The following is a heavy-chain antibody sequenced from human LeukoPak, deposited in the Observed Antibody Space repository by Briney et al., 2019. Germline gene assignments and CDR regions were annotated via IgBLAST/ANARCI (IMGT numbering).Heavy chain of an antibody. V-gene: IGHV3-23*01. CDR3: AKAGGLDHYYYMDV. J-gene: IGHJ6*03. Sequence: PGGSLRLSCAASGFSITNSAIIWVRQSPGKGLEWVSAISGSGGNTYYADSVKGRLTISRDNSRNTLFLQINSLRAEDTAVYYCAKAGGLDHYYYMDVWGKGTTVTVSS. CDR1: GFSITNSA. CDR2: ISGSGGNT.